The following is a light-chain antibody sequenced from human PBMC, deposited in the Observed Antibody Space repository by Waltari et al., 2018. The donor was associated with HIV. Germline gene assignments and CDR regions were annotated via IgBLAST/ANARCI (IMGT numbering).Light chain of an antibody. CDR1: QRINNL. V-gene: IGKV1-39*01. CDR3: QQSYSSPRT. Sequence: DIQMTQSPSSLSASVGDRVTITCRASQRINNLLNWYQQTPGKAPKLLIFSASTVPSGFSSRFSGSGYGTDFTLTISNLQAEDFATYYCQQSYSSPRTFGQGTKVEIK. CDR2: SAS. J-gene: IGKJ1*01.